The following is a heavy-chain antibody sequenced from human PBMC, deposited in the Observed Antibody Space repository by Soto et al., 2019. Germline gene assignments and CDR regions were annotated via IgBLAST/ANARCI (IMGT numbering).Heavy chain of an antibody. CDR3: ARALAQGGGNAGFDY. CDR2: INPKSGGT. V-gene: IGHV1-2*02. Sequence: ASVKVSCKASGYTFTSYYMHWLRQAPGQGLEWLGRINPKSGGTTYPQKLKRRSTITWPTPISTAYRALYRLRSDDTAVYSCARALAQGGGNAGFDYWGQGTLVTVSS. J-gene: IGHJ4*02. CDR1: GYTFTSYY.